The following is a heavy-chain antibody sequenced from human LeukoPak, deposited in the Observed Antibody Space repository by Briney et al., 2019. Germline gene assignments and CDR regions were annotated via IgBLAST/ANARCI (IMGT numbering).Heavy chain of an antibody. V-gene: IGHV1-3*01. CDR3: AREGFVVGATIDY. CDR2: INAGNGDT. CDR1: GYTFTTYA. J-gene: IGHJ4*02. Sequence: GASVKVSCKASGYTFTTYAIHWVRQAPGQRLEWMGWINAGNGDTKYSQELQDRVTITRDTSASTAYMELSSLRSDDTAVYYCAREGFVVGATIDYWGQGTLVTVSS. D-gene: IGHD1-26*01.